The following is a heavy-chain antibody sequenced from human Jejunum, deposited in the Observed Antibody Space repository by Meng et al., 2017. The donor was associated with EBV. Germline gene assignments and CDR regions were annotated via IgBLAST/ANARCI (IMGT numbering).Heavy chain of an antibody. J-gene: IGHJ4*02. Sequence: QGKSQQWGAGLLKPSETLSLTCGVYGGSFSGYQWTWIRQPPGKGLEWMGEINHRGKTNYSPSLKSRVTISVDTSKNQFSLKLSSMTAADTAVYYCARAVYGDSAYSWGQGTLVTVSS. V-gene: IGHV4-34*01. CDR2: INHRGKT. CDR1: GGSFSGYQ. CDR3: ARAVYGDSAYS. D-gene: IGHD4-17*01.